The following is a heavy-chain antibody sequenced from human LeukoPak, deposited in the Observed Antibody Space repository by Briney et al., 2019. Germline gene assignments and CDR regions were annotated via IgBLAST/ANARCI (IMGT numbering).Heavy chain of an antibody. CDR1: GYTFTSYG. CDR3: ARAGGLYYYDSSGYYTGDYY. V-gene: IGHV1-18*01. D-gene: IGHD3-22*01. Sequence: ASVKVSCKASGYTFTSYGISWVRQAPGQGLEWMGWISAYNGNTNYAQKLQGGVTMTTDTSTSTAYMELRSLRSDDTAVYYCARAGGLYYYDSSGYYTGDYYWGQGTLVTVSS. CDR2: ISAYNGNT. J-gene: IGHJ4*02.